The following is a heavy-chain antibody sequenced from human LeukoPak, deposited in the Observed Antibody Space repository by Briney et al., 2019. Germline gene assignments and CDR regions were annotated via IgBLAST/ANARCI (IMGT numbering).Heavy chain of an antibody. Sequence: SETLSLTCTVSGGSISSYYWSWIRQPPGKGLEWIGYIYYSGSTNYNPSLKSRVTISVDTSKNQFSLKLSSVTAADTAVYYCARVGDFWSGSDFDYWGQGTLVTVSS. D-gene: IGHD3-3*01. CDR1: GGSISSYY. CDR3: ARVGDFWSGSDFDY. J-gene: IGHJ4*02. V-gene: IGHV4-59*01. CDR2: IYYSGST.